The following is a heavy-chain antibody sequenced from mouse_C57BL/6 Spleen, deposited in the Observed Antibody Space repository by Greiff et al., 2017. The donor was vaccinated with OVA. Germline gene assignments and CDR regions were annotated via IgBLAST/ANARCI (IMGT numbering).Heavy chain of an antibody. J-gene: IGHJ4*01. V-gene: IGHV1-69*01. CDR2: IDPADSYT. Sequence: QVQLQQPGAELVMPGASVKLSCKASGYTFTSYWMHRVKQRPGQGLEWIGEIDPADSYTNYNQKFKGKSTLTVDKSSSTAYMQLSSLTSEDAAVYYCALYDVGAMDYWGQGTSVTVSS. CDR3: ALYDVGAMDY. D-gene: IGHD2-12*01. CDR1: GYTFTSYW.